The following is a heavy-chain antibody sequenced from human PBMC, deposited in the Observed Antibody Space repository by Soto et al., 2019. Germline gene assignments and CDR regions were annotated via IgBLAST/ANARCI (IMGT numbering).Heavy chain of an antibody. Sequence: SVKVSCKASGGTFSSYAISWVRQAPGQGLEWMGGIIPIFGTANYAQKFQGRVTITADKSTSTAYMELSSLRSEDAAVYYCARHQVANNWFDPWGQGTLVTVSS. CDR3: ARHQVANNWFDP. CDR1: GGTFSSYA. CDR2: IIPIFGTA. J-gene: IGHJ5*02. V-gene: IGHV1-69*06. D-gene: IGHD2-2*01.